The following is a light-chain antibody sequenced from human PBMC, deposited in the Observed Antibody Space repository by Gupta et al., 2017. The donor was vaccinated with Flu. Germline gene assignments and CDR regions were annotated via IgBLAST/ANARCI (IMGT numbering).Light chain of an antibody. Sequence: GHLYLSPGERATRSCRASQSVKNNLLTWYQQKPGQAPRLLIYGASSRATGIPDRFSGSGSGTEFTLTIRRREPEDFAVYYCQQEGISVSTFGQGTKMEIK. V-gene: IGKV3-20*01. CDR1: QSVKNNL. CDR3: QQEGISVST. CDR2: GAS. J-gene: IGKJ2*01.